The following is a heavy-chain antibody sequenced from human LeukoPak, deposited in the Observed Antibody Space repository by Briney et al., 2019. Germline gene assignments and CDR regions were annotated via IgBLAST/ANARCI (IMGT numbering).Heavy chain of an antibody. CDR1: GGSISSYY. CDR3: ARGSYSSGYYFQDYYYMDV. CDR2: IYTSGST. J-gene: IGHJ6*03. V-gene: IGHV4-4*07. D-gene: IGHD3-22*01. Sequence: SETLSLTCTVSGGSISSYYWSWIRQPAGKGLEWIGRIYTSGSTNYNPSLKSRVTMSVDTSKNQFSLKLSSVTAADTAVYYCARGSYSSGYYFQDYYYMDVWGKGTTVTISS.